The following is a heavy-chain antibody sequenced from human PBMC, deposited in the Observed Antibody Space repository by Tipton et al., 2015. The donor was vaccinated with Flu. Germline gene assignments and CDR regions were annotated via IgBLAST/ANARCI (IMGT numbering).Heavy chain of an antibody. CDR3: ARASGSGTYVIFDY. CDR1: GGSINSGSYY. V-gene: IGHV4-61*02. D-gene: IGHD3-10*01. J-gene: IGHJ4*02. Sequence: LRLSCTVSGGSINSGSYYWSWIRQPAGQGLQWIGRIYTSGSTNYNFSLNSRVTISVDTSKNQFYLRLTSVTAADTAIYYCARASGSGTYVIFDYWGQGMLVTVSS. CDR2: IYTSGST.